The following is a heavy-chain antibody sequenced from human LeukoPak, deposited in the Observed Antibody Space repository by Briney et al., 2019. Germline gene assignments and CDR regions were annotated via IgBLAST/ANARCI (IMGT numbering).Heavy chain of an antibody. CDR2: INPNSGGT. Sequence: ASVKVSCKASGYTFTGYYMHWVRRAPGQGPEWMGWINPNSGGTNYAQKFQGTVTMTRDTSISTAYMELSRLRSDDTAVYFCARVSGAGTVIDYWGQGTLVTVSS. J-gene: IGHJ4*02. CDR3: ARVSGAGTVIDY. CDR1: GYTFTGYY. V-gene: IGHV1-2*02. D-gene: IGHD6-13*01.